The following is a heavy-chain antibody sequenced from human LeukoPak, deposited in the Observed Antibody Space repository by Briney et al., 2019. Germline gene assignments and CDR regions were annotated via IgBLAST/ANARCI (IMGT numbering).Heavy chain of an antibody. CDR1: GYTFTSYD. Sequence: ASVKVSCKASGYTFTSYDINWVRQATGQGLEWMGWMNPNSGSTSYAQKFQGRVTMTRDTSTSTVYMELSSLRSEDTAVYYCAVLTDTYYDILTGYSGGDYWGQGTLVTVSS. CDR2: MNPNSGST. V-gene: IGHV1-8*01. D-gene: IGHD3-9*01. J-gene: IGHJ4*02. CDR3: AVLTDTYYDILTGYSGGDY.